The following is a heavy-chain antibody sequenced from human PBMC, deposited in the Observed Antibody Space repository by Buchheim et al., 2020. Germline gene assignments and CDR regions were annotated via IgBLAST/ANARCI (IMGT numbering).Heavy chain of an antibody. CDR2: VNPSVGST. D-gene: IGHD1-26*01. CDR3: ARNTGSGFDY. J-gene: IGHJ4*02. CDR1: GYAFTSNY. V-gene: IGHV1-46*01. Sequence: QVQLVQSGAEVKKPGASVKLSCKASGYAFTSNYIHWVRQAPGQGLEWMGFVNPSVGSTSYSQKFQGRITMTRDTTTSTAYMELSSLRSEDTAMYYCARNTGSGFDYWGQGTL.